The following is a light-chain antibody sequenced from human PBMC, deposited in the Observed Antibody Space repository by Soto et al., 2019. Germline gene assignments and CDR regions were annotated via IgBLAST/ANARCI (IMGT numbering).Light chain of an antibody. J-gene: IGKJ4*01. CDR1: QNISNY. CDR3: QQYSVWPLT. V-gene: IGKV3D-15*01. Sequence: IVLIQSPATLSVSPGERATLSCRASQNISNYLIWYQQKPGQAPRLLMFGASTRATGIPARFSGSGSEAEFTLTISSLQSEDFAVYYCQQYSVWPLTFGGGTKVDI. CDR2: GAS.